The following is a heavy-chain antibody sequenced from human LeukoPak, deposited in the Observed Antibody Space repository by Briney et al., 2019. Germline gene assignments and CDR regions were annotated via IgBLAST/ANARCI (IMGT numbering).Heavy chain of an antibody. D-gene: IGHD3-9*01. CDR2: IYSGGST. Sequence: GGSLRLSCAASGFTVSSNYMSWVRQAPGKGLEWVSVIYSGGSTYYADSVKGRFTISRDNSKNTLSLQMNSLRAEDTAVYYCAKENSDYDILTGYCFDYWGQGTLVTVSS. J-gene: IGHJ4*02. V-gene: IGHV3-53*01. CDR3: AKENSDYDILTGYCFDY. CDR1: GFTVSSNY.